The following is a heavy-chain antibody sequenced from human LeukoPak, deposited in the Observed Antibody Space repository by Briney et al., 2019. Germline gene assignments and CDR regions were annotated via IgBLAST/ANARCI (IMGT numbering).Heavy chain of an antibody. D-gene: IGHD5-24*01. CDR1: GFTVSRNY. CDR2: IYGGGST. CDR3: ARGLQKMDGFDI. Sequence: GGSLRLSCAASGFTVSRNYMSWVRQAPGKGLEWVSVIYGGGSTYYADPVKGRFTISRDNSKNTLFLQMNGLRAEDTAVYWCARGLQKMDGFDIWGQGTMVTVSS. V-gene: IGHV3-53*01. J-gene: IGHJ3*02.